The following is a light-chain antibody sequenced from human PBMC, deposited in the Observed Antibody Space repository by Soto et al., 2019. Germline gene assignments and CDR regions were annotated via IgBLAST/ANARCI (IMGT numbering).Light chain of an antibody. CDR3: CSYAGSYNVV. J-gene: IGLJ2*01. Sequence: QSALTQPRSVSGSPGQSVTISCPGTRSDVGGYDYVSWYQQYPGKAPKHMISDVIKRPSGVPDRFSGSKSGNTAPLTISGLQAEDEADYYCCSYAGSYNVVFGGGTKLTVL. V-gene: IGLV2-11*01. CDR2: DVI. CDR1: RSDVGGYDY.